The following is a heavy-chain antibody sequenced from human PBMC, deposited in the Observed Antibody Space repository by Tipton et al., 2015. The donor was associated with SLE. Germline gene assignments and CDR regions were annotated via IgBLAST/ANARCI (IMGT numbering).Heavy chain of an antibody. V-gene: IGHV4-59*01. CDR2: SYYSGST. CDR1: GGSISSYH. J-gene: IGHJ3*01. Sequence: TLSLTCTVSGGSISSYHWSWIRQPPGKGLEWIGYSYYSGSTSYNPSLKSRVTISVDTSKNQFSLNLRSVTAADTAVYYCARDSSSSPFMSDAFDLWGQGTVVTVSS. CDR3: ARDSSSSPFMSDAFDL. D-gene: IGHD6-6*01.